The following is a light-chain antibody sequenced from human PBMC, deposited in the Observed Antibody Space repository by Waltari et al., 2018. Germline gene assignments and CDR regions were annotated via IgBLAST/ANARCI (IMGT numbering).Light chain of an antibody. CDR2: DVS. CDR1: INDVGGYNS. J-gene: IGLJ2*01. V-gene: IGLV2-14*01. CDR3: SSQSSNNVVL. Sequence: QSALTQPASVSGSPGQSVTIFCTGTINDVGGYNSVSWYQEHPGQAPRVIIYDVSDRPSGVSDRFSGSKSGNTASLTISGLQAEDEADYYCSSQSSNNVVLFGGGTKLTVL.